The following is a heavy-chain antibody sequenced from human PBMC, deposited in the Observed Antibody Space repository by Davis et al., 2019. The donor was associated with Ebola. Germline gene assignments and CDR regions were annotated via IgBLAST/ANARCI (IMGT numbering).Heavy chain of an antibody. Sequence: PGGSLRLSCTVSGGSINSYYWGWIRQPPGKGLEWIALIHYSGTTNYNPSLQSRVTISLDTSKNQFSLRLTSVTAADTAVYYCARAQAPSGWFDPWGQGTLVTVSS. CDR3: ARAQAPSGWFDP. J-gene: IGHJ5*02. CDR2: IHYSGTT. D-gene: IGHD6-25*01. CDR1: GGSINSYY. V-gene: IGHV4-59*01.